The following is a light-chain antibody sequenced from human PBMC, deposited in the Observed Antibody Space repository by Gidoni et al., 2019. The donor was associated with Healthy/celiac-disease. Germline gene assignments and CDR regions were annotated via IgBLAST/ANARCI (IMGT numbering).Light chain of an antibody. Sequence: DPVTITCQASQDISNYLNWYQQKPGKAPNLLIYDASNLETGVPSRFSGSGSGTDFTLNISSLQTEDIETYYCQQYDKLQPITLGQGTRLEIK. V-gene: IGKV1-33*01. CDR2: DAS. CDR3: QQYDKLQPIT. J-gene: IGKJ5*01. CDR1: QDISNY.